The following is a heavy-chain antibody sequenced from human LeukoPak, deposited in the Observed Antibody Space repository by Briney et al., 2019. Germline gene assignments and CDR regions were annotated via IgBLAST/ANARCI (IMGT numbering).Heavy chain of an antibody. CDR3: ARGSDRSKAGDH. Sequence: SETLSLTCAVYGGSCDDYYCSWIRQPPGKGLEWIGEIHPSGIFYYNSSLMSRVTISIDTSKSQFSLRLTPVTAADTAFYYCARGSDRSKAGDHWGQGSLVTVSS. J-gene: IGHJ4*02. D-gene: IGHD6-25*01. V-gene: IGHV4-34*01. CDR1: GGSCDDYY. CDR2: IHPSGIF.